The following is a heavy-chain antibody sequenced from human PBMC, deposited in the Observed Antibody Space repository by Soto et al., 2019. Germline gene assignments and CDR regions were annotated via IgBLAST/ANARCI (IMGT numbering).Heavy chain of an antibody. CDR1: GYTFTSYG. J-gene: IGHJ4*02. CDR3: GRASAVGLLAY. Sequence: QVQLVQSGAEVKKPGASVKVSCKASGYTFTSYGISWVRQAPGQGLEWMGWISAYTGNTNYAQKLQGRVTMTTDTSTSTAYKELRSLRSDARAGYSWGRASAVGLLAYWGRGTLVTVSS. V-gene: IGHV1-18*01. D-gene: IGHD2-15*01. CDR2: ISAYTGNT.